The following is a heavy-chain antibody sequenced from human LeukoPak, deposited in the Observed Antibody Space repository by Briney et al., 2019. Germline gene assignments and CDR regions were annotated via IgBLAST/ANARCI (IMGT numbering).Heavy chain of an antibody. D-gene: IGHD6-19*01. V-gene: IGHV3-15*01. Sequence: PGGSLRLSCAASGFTLSNAWMSWVRQAPGQGLEWVGRIKSKTDGGTTEYAAPVKGRFTISRDDSKNTLYLQMNSLKAEDTAVYYCAKYSSGWYSDYWGQGTLVTVSS. J-gene: IGHJ4*02. CDR1: GFTLSNAW. CDR3: AKYSSGWYSDY. CDR2: IKSKTDGGTT.